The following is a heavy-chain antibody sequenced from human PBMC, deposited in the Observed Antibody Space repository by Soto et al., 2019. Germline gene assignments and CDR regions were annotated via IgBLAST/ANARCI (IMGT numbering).Heavy chain of an antibody. D-gene: IGHD2-2*01. CDR1: GFSFSTYA. CDR3: ARRIYCVIGSSCSNHFDY. V-gene: IGHV3-23*01. CDR2: ISGGGGAT. Sequence: EVQLLESGGGLVQSGGSARLSCAASGFSFSTYAMSWVRQAPGKGLEWVSVISGGGGATYYADSVKGRFTISRDNSKNTVFLQMSSLRAEDTAVYHCARRIYCVIGSSCSNHFDYWGQGTQVVVSS. J-gene: IGHJ4*02.